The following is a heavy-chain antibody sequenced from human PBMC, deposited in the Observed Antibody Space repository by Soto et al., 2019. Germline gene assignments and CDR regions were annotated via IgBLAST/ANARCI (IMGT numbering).Heavy chain of an antibody. CDR3: AREAASDPSFYYHYMDV. D-gene: IGHD3-10*01. CDR1: GYTFSNYN. V-gene: IGHV1-8*01. Sequence: QEQLVQSGAEVKKPGAPVKVSCKASGYTFSNYNINWVRQASGQGLEWMGWMNPDSGNTGYAEKFQGRVTMTRNSSISTAYMQSSCLRSEDTAVYYCAREAASDPSFYYHYMDVWGKGTTVTVSS. J-gene: IGHJ6*03. CDR2: MNPDSGNT.